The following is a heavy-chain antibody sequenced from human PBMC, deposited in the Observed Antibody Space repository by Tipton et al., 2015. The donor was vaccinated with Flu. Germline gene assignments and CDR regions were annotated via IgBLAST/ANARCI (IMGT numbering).Heavy chain of an antibody. Sequence: QLVQSGAEVKKPGASVKVSCKASGYTLTTYPISWVRQAPGQGLEWIGWISAYNGHTNYAQKLQGRVTMTTDTSTSTAYMDLRSRRSDDTAVYYCARARHCSGGSCYYENWFDPWGQGTLVTVSS. D-gene: IGHD2-15*01. V-gene: IGHV1-18*04. J-gene: IGHJ5*02. CDR2: ISAYNGHT. CDR1: GYTLTTYP. CDR3: ARARHCSGGSCYYENWFDP.